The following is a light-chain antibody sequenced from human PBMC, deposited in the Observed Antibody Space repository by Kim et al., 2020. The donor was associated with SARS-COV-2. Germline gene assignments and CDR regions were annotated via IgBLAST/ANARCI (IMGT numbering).Light chain of an antibody. V-gene: IGKV3-15*01. Sequence: VSTGERATLSCRASQSVSSNLAWYQQKPGQAPRLLIYGASTRATGIPATFSGRGSGTEFTLTISSLQSEDFAVYYCQQYNDWPLTFGGGTKVDIK. CDR2: GAS. CDR1: QSVSSN. CDR3: QQYNDWPLT. J-gene: IGKJ4*01.